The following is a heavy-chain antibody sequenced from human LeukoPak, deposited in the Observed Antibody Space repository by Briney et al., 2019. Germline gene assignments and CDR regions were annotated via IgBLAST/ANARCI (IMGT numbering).Heavy chain of an antibody. CDR2: IRYDGSNK. V-gene: IGHV3-30*02. CDR1: GFTFSSYG. Sequence: GGSLRLSCAASGFTFSSYGMHWVRQAPGKGLEWVAFIRYDGSNKYYADSVKGRFTISRDNSKNTLYLQMNSLRAEDTAVYYCAKDPSFGVVIHGDYWGQGTLVTVSS. J-gene: IGHJ4*02. D-gene: IGHD3-3*01. CDR3: AKDPSFGVVIHGDY.